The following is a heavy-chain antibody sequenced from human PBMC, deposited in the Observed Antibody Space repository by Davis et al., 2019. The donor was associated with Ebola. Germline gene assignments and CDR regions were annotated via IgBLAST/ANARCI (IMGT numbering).Heavy chain of an antibody. CDR2: IIHSGST. CDR3: ARGHSNLSYYYYYGMDV. Sequence: MPSETLSLTCAVYGDSLRGYYWTWIRQPPGEGLEWIGEIIHSGSTNYNPSLKSRVTISVDTSKNQFSLKLSSVTAADTAVYYCARGHSNLSYYYYYGMDVWGQGTTVTVSS. CDR1: GDSLRGYY. V-gene: IGHV4-34*01. D-gene: IGHD4-11*01. J-gene: IGHJ6*02.